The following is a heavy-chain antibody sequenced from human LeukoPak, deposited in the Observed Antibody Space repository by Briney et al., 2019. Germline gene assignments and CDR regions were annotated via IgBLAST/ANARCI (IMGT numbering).Heavy chain of an antibody. CDR2: INHSGST. CDR1: GGSFSGYY. Sequence: SETLSLTCAVYGGSFSGYYWSWIRQPPGKGLEWIGEINHSGSTNYNPSLKSRVTISVDTSKNQFSLKLSSVTAADTAVYYCASWTYYEAFDIWGQGTMVTVSS. CDR3: ASWTYYEAFDI. V-gene: IGHV4-34*01. J-gene: IGHJ3*02. D-gene: IGHD1-26*01.